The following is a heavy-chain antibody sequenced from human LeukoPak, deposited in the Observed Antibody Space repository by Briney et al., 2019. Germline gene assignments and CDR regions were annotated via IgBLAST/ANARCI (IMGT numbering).Heavy chain of an antibody. CDR2: IGGSRGSP. CDR1: GFTFSSYA. D-gene: IGHD4-17*01. CDR3: AKNKRDFGDYWYYFDS. J-gene: IGHJ4*02. V-gene: IGHV3-23*01. Sequence: PGGSLRLSCAASGFTFSSYAMTWVRQAPGKGLEWVSTIGGSRGSPYFADSVKGRFSISRDNSKNTLYLQMDSLRAEDTALYCCAKNKRDFGDYWYYFDSWGQGTLVTVSS.